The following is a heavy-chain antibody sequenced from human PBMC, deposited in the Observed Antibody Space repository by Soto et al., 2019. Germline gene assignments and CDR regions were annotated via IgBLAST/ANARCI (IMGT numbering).Heavy chain of an antibody. D-gene: IGHD2-2*01. CDR1: GGTFSSYA. J-gene: IGHJ4*01. V-gene: IGHV1-69*01. Sequence: QVQLVQSGAEVKKPGSSGKVSCKASGGTFSSYAISWVRQAPGPGLEWMGGIIPIFGTANYAQKFQGRMTITAEEAKNYAYMQLSSLRSQDAAEYYCARDHGHCSSRRSYRLDYRSHGTLVRVSS. CDR3: ARDHGHCSSRRSYRLDY. CDR2: IIPIFGTA.